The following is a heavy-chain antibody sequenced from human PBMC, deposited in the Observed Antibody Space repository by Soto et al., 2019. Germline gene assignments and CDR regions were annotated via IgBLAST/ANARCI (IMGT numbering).Heavy chain of an antibody. V-gene: IGHV3-9*01. Sequence: EVQLVESGGGLVQPGRSLRLACAASGFTLDHYAMHWVRQEQGKGLEWVSSMSWNSGTIGYADSVKGRFTIYRNNAKNSLYLEMSSLRAEDTAFYYCAKDRWGVGTTPPHYYHGMDVWGQGTSVTVSS. J-gene: IGHJ6*02. D-gene: IGHD3-16*01. CDR1: GFTLDHYA. CDR3: AKDRWGVGTTPPHYYHGMDV. CDR2: MSWNSGTI.